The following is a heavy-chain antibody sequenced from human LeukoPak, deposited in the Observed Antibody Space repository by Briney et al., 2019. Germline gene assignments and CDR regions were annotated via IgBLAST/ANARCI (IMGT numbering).Heavy chain of an antibody. CDR1: GGSISSYY. V-gene: IGHV4-59*01. D-gene: IGHD4-17*01. CDR3: ASAPYGDYAFDY. CDR2: IYYSGST. J-gene: IGHJ4*02. Sequence: SETLSLTCTVSGGSISSYYWSWIRQLPGKGLEWIGYIYYSGSTNYNPSLKSRVTISVDTSKNQFSLKLSSVTAADTAVYYCASAPYGDYAFDYWGQGTLVTVSS.